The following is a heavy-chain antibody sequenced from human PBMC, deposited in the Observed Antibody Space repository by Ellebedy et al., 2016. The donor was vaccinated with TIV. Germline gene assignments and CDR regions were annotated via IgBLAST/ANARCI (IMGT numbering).Heavy chain of an antibody. CDR1: GFTFSSYS. Sequence: GESLKISCAASGFTFSSYSMNWVRQAPGKGLEWVSYISSSSSTIYYADSVKGRFTISRDNAKNSLYLQMNSLRDEDTAVYYCARDGVRGVNHRSFDYWGQGTLVTVSS. CDR2: ISSSSSTI. J-gene: IGHJ4*02. CDR3: ARDGVRGVNHRSFDY. V-gene: IGHV3-48*02. D-gene: IGHD3-10*01.